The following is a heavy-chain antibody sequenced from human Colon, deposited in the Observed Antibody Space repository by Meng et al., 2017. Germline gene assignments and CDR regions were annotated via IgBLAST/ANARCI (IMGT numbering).Heavy chain of an antibody. CDR2: IYSGGNT. J-gene: IGHJ4*01. D-gene: IGHD5-12*01. CDR1: Y. V-gene: IGHV3-53*01. CDR3: ARVSGSGYFRGYFDL. Sequence: YWTWIRQRPGKGLEWVSIIYSGGNTYYAGSVKGRFTVSRDSSNNTVDPQMTSLRAEGTAVYDCARVSGSGYFRGYFDLWGQGTLVTVSS.